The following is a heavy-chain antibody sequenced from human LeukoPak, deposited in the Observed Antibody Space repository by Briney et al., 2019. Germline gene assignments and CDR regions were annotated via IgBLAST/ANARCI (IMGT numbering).Heavy chain of an antibody. Sequence: PGGSLRLSCAASGFTFSSYAMHWVRQAPGKGLEYVSAISSNGGNTYYANSVKGRFTISRDNSKNTLYLQMGSVRAEDMAVYYCARDQVYYYGSGSYMHWFDPRGQGTLVTVSS. CDR3: ARDQVYYYGSGSYMHWFDP. CDR2: ISSNGGNT. CDR1: GFTFSSYA. D-gene: IGHD3-10*01. V-gene: IGHV3-64*01. J-gene: IGHJ5*02.